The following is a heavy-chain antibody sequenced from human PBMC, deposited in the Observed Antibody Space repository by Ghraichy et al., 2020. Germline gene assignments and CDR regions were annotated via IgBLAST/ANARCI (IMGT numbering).Heavy chain of an antibody. J-gene: IGHJ4*02. CDR1: GFTFSSYS. D-gene: IGHD2-21*02. CDR3: ARDGRAVTDTVDY. V-gene: IGHV3-21*01. CDR2: ISSSSSYI. Sequence: GGSLRLSCAASGFTFSSYSMNWVRQAPGKGLEWVSSISSSSSYIYYADSVKGRFTISRDNAKSSLYLQMNSLRAEDTAVYYCARDGRAVTDTVDYWGQGTLVTVSS.